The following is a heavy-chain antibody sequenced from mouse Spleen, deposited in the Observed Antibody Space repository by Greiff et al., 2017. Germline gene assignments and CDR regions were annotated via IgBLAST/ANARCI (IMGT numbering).Heavy chain of an antibody. CDR3: ARDPHGSSPFYAMDY. Sequence: QVQLQQSGAELVMPGASVKLSCKASGYTFTSYWMHWVKQRPGQGLEWVGEIDPSDSYTNYNQKFKGKATLTVDKSSSTAYMQLSSLTSEDSAVYYCARDPHGSSPFYAMDYWGQGASVPGSS. V-gene: IGHV1-69*01. CDR1: GYTFTSYW. CDR2: IDPSDSYT. J-gene: IGHJ4*01. D-gene: IGHD1-1*01.